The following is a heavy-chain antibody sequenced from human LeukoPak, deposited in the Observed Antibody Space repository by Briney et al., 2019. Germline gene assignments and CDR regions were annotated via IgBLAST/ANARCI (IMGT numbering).Heavy chain of an antibody. J-gene: IGHJ4*02. V-gene: IGHV3-7*01. CDR3: AIIPRAAAGPSARSPFHY. CDR1: GFTFSSYW. CDR2: IKQDGSDK. D-gene: IGHD6-13*01. Sequence: GGSLRLSCEVSGFTFSSYWMNWVRQAPGKGLEWVANIKQDGSDKYYVDSVKGRFTISRDNAKNSLYLQMNSLRAEDTAVYYCAIIPRAAAGPSARSPFHYWGQGTLVTVSS.